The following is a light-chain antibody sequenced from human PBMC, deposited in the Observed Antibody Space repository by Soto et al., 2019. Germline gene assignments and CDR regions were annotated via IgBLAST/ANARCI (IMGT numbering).Light chain of an antibody. J-gene: IGLJ2*01. V-gene: IGLV1-40*01. CDR3: LFFDSSLSVV. CDR2: GNT. CDR1: SSNIGAGYD. Sequence: QSVLTQPPSVSGALGQRVTISCTGSSSNIGAGYDVHWYQQLPGRAPKLLIYGNTNRPSGVPDRFSGSKSGTSASLAITGLQAEDEADYYCLFFDSSLSVVFGGGTQLTVL.